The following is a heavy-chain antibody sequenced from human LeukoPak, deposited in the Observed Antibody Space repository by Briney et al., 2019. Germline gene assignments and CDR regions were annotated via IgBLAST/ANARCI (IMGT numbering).Heavy chain of an antibody. D-gene: IGHD1-26*01. CDR2: INPKSGGT. CDR3: ARGRDSGSHTYYFDF. V-gene: IGHV1-2*02. CDR1: GYTFTDYY. J-gene: IGHJ4*02. Sequence: ASVTVSFKTSGYTFTDYYVHWVRQAPGQGPELMAWINPKSGGTNYAQKFQGRVTMTRDTSINTVYMELSRLRSDDTAVYYCARGRDSGSHTYYFDFWGQGTLVTISS.